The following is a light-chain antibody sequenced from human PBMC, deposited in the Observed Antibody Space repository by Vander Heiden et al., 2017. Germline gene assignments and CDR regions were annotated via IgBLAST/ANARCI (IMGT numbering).Light chain of an antibody. CDR1: QGIGSW. CDR2: AAS. Sequence: DIQMTPSPSSVSASVRDRVTITCRASQGIGSWLAWYQQKTGKDPKLLIYAASSLQSGVPSRLSGSGSGTDFTLTISSLQPEDFATYYCQQANSFPRTFGQGTKLEIK. CDR3: QQANSFPRT. V-gene: IGKV1-12*01. J-gene: IGKJ2*01.